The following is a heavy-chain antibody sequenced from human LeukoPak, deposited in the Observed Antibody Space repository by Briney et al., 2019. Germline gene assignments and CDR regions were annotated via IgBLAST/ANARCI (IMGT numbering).Heavy chain of an antibody. V-gene: IGHV4-4*07. CDR3: ARAKWTLYYYGSGSYYERHMGGYFDY. D-gene: IGHD3-10*01. Sequence: PSETLSLTCTVSGGSISSYYWSWIRQPAGKGLEWIGRIYSRGSTNYNPSLKSRVTISVDTSKNQFSLKLSSVTAADTAVYYCARAKWTLYYYGSGSYYERHMGGYFDYWGQGTLVTVSS. CDR1: GGSISSYY. CDR2: IYSRGST. J-gene: IGHJ4*02.